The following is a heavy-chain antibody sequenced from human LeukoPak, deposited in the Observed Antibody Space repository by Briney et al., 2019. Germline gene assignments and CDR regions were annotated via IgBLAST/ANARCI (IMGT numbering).Heavy chain of an antibody. D-gene: IGHD2-15*01. CDR1: GGSISSSSYY. Sequence: PSETLSLTCTVSGGSISSSSYYWGWIRQPPGKGLEWIGSIYYSGSTYYNPSLKSRVTISVDTSKNQFSLKLSFVTAADTAVYYCARIPDIVVVVAATSGAFDIWGQGTIVTVSS. CDR2: IYYSGST. V-gene: IGHV4-39*01. CDR3: ARIPDIVVVVAATSGAFDI. J-gene: IGHJ3*02.